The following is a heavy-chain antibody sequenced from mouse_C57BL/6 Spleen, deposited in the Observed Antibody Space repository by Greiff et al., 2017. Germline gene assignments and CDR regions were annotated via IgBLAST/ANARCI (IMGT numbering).Heavy chain of an antibody. V-gene: IGHV1-55*01. D-gene: IGHD1-1*01. J-gene: IGHJ2*01. CDR3: ARGYYGSSYFDY. Sequence: QVQLLQPGAELVKPGASVTMSCKASGYTFTSYWITWVKQRPGQGLEWIGDIYPGSGSTNYNEKFKSKATLTVDTSSSTAYMQLSSLTSEDSAVYYWARGYYGSSYFDYWGQGTTLTVSS. CDR2: IYPGSGST. CDR1: GYTFTSYW.